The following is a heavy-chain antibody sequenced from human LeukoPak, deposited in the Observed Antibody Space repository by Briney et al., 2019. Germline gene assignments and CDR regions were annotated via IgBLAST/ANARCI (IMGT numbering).Heavy chain of an antibody. V-gene: IGHV1-46*01. D-gene: IGHD3-22*01. Sequence: GASVKVSCKASGYTFTSYYMHWVRQAPGQGLEWMGIINPSGGSTSYAQKFQGRVTMTRDTSTSTVYMELSSLRSEDTAVYYCARDISPETYYDSNGYLGYWGQGTLVTVSS. J-gene: IGHJ4*02. CDR1: GYTFTSYY. CDR3: ARDISPETYYDSNGYLGY. CDR2: INPSGGST.